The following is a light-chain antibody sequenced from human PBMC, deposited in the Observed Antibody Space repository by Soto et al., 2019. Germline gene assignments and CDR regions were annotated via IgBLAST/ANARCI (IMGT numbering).Light chain of an antibody. Sequence: QSALTQPASVSGSPGQSITISCTGTSSDVGLYNYISWYKQYPGKAPQLVIYEVSNRPSGVSNRLSGSKSGNTASLTISGLQADDEADYYCISYTATSAWVFGGGTKLTVL. CDR2: EVS. CDR3: ISYTATSAWV. V-gene: IGLV2-14*01. CDR1: SSDVGLYNY. J-gene: IGLJ3*02.